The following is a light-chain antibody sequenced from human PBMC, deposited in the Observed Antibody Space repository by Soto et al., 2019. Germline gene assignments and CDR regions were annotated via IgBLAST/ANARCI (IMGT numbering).Light chain of an antibody. V-gene: IGLV1-40*01. CDR2: GNT. Sequence: QSVLTQPPSVSGAPGQRVTISCTGSSSNIGANYDVHWYQQLPGTAPKLLIYGNTNRPSGVPDRFSGSKSGTSASLAITGLQAEDEADYYCQSYDNSLSAALVGGGTQLTVL. CDR3: QSYDNSLSAAL. J-gene: IGLJ2*01. CDR1: SSNIGANYD.